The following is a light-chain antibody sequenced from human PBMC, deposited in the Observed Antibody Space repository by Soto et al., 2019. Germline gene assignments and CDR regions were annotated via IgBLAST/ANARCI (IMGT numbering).Light chain of an antibody. CDR1: QGISSY. Sequence: AIRMTQAPSSLSASTGDRVTITCLASQGISSYLAWYQQKPVKAPKLLIYAASTLQSGVPSRFSGSGSGTDFTLTISSLQPEDFATYYCQQTYSTPPTFGQGTKVDIK. CDR2: AAS. CDR3: QQTYSTPPT. J-gene: IGKJ1*01. V-gene: IGKV1-8*01.